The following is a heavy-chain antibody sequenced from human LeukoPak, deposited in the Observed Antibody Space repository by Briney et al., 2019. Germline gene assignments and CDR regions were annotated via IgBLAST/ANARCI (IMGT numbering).Heavy chain of an antibody. V-gene: IGHV4-34*01. J-gene: IGHJ4*02. CDR1: GGSFSGYY. CDR2: INHSGST. CDR3: ARVIAAAGKPYYFDY. D-gene: IGHD6-13*01. Sequence: SETLSLTCAVYGGSFSGYYWSWIRQPPGKGLEWIGEINHSGSTNYNPSLKSRVTISVDRSKNQFSLKLSSVTAADTAVYYCARVIAAAGKPYYFDYWGQGTLVTVSS.